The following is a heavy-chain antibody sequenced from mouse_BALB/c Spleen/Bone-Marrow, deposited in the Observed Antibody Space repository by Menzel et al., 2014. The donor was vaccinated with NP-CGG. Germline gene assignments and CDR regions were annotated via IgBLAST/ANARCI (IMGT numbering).Heavy chain of an antibody. Sequence: EVQLQQSGAELVKPGASVKLSCTASGFNIKDTYMHWVKQRPEQGLEWIGRIDPANGNTKYDPKFQGKATITADTSSNTAYLQLSSLTCEDTAVYYCARNGYYVYYYAMDYWGQGTSVTVSS. J-gene: IGHJ4*01. V-gene: IGHV14-3*02. D-gene: IGHD2-3*01. CDR2: IDPANGNT. CDR1: GFNIKDTY. CDR3: ARNGYYVYYYAMDY.